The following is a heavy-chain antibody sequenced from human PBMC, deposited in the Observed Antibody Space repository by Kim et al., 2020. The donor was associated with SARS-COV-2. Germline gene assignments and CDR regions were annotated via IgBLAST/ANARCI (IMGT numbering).Heavy chain of an antibody. J-gene: IGHJ4*02. CDR1: GYTFTGYY. D-gene: IGHD3-3*01. Sequence: ASVKVSCKASGYTFTGYYMHWVRQAPGQGLEWMGWINPNSGGTNYAQKFQGRVTMTRDTSISTAYMELSRLRSDDTAVYYCARETTRITIFGVVTKRGIDYWGQGTLVTVSS. V-gene: IGHV1-2*02. CDR2: INPNSGGT. CDR3: ARETTRITIFGVVTKRGIDY.